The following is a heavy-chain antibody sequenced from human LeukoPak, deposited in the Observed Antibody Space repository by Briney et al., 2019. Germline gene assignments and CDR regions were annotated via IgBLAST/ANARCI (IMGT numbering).Heavy chain of an antibody. D-gene: IGHD5-24*01. CDR1: GFTFSSYW. Sequence: GGSLRLSCAASGFTFSSYWMTWVRQAPGKGLEWVSVIYSGGSTYYADSVKGRFTISRDNSKNTLYLQMNSLRAEDTAAYYCARRGDGYNLYYFDYWGQGTLVTVSS. V-gene: IGHV3-53*01. J-gene: IGHJ4*02. CDR2: IYSGGST. CDR3: ARRGDGYNLYYFDY.